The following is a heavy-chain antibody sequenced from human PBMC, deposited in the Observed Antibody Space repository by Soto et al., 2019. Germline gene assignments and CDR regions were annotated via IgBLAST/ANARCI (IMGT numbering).Heavy chain of an antibody. CDR3: ARVSSRITIFGVVTDNWFDP. CDR2: ISAYNGNT. V-gene: IGHV1-18*01. Sequence: ASVKVSCKASGYTFTSYGISWVRQAPGQGLEWMGWISAYNGNTNYAQKLQGRVTMTTDTSTSTAYMELRSLRSDDTAVYYCARVSSRITIFGVVTDNWFDPWGQGTLVTVSS. CDR1: GYTFTSYG. J-gene: IGHJ5*02. D-gene: IGHD3-3*01.